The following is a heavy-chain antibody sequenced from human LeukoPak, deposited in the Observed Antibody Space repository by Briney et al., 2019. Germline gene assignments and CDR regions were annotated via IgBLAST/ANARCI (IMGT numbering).Heavy chain of an antibody. CDR2: IDPSDSYT. J-gene: IGHJ6*04. Sequence: GESLKISCKGSGYSFTSYWISWVRQMPGKGLEWMGRIDPSDSYTNYSPSFQGHVTISANKSISTAYLQSSSLKASETAMYYCAITTAMAPYYYYYGMDVWGKGTTVTVSS. CDR1: GYSFTSYW. V-gene: IGHV5-10-1*01. CDR3: AITTAMAPYYYYYGMDV. D-gene: IGHD5-18*01.